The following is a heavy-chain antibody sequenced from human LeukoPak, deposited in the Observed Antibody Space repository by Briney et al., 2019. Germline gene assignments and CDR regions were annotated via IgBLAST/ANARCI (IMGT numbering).Heavy chain of an antibody. Sequence: SQTLSLTCTVSGGSISSGDYYWSWIRQPPGKGLEWIGYIYYSGSTYYNPSLKSRVTISVDTSKNQFSLKLSSVTAADTAVYYCASRTTGTWYFDYWGQGTLVTVSS. J-gene: IGHJ4*02. CDR1: GGSISSGDYY. CDR3: ASRTTGTWYFDY. D-gene: IGHD1-1*01. V-gene: IGHV4-30-4*01. CDR2: IYYSGST.